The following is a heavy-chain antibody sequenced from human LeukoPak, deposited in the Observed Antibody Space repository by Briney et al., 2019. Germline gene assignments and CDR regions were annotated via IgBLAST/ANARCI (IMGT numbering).Heavy chain of an antibody. CDR3: AREGSIAARPLDY. CDR2: INPNSGGT. D-gene: IGHD6-6*01. Sequence: ASVKVSCKTSRGTFHNVGLSWVRQAPGQGLEWMGWINPNSGGTNYAQKFQGRVTMTRDTSISTAYMELSRLRSDDTAVYYCAREGSIAARPLDYWGQGTLVTVSS. V-gene: IGHV1-2*02. J-gene: IGHJ4*02. CDR1: RGTFHNVG.